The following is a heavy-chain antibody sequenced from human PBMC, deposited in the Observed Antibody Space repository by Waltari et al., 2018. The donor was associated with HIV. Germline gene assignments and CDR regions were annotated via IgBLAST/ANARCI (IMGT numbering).Heavy chain of an antibody. J-gene: IGHJ5*02. V-gene: IGHV3-23*01. CDR1: GFTFSYYA. CDR2: ISGSGHNA. CDR3: AKVGLGRSSFIPGGDWDWFDP. Sequence: EVQLLESGGGLVQPGGSLRLSCAASGFTFSYYAMSWVRQAPGKGLEGVSGISGSGHNAYYADSVKGRFTISRDNSKNTLYLQMNSLRAEDTAVYHCAKVGLGRSSFIPGGDWDWFDPWGQGTLVTVSS. D-gene: IGHD3-9*01.